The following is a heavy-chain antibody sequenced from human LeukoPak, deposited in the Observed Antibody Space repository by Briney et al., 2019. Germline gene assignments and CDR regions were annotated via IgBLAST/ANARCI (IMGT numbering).Heavy chain of an antibody. Sequence: PGRSLRLSCAASGFTFSSYAMHWVRQAPGKGLEWVAVISYDGSNKYYADSVKGRFTISRDNSKNTLYLQMNSLRAEDTAVYYCAREEPYCSSTSCYLGYGMDVWGKGTTDTVSS. CDR3: AREEPYCSSTSCYLGYGMDV. V-gene: IGHV3-30*04. D-gene: IGHD2-2*01. CDR2: ISYDGSNK. J-gene: IGHJ6*04. CDR1: GFTFSSYA.